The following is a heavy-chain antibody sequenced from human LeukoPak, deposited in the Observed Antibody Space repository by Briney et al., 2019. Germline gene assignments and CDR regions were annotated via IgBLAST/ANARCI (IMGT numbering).Heavy chain of an antibody. CDR2: INQDGGTT. CDR3: TKDRQGPNQYHMDV. J-gene: IGHJ6*03. CDR1: GFTFSSLW. V-gene: IGHV3-7*01. Sequence: GGSLRLSCAASGFTFSSLWMSWVRQAPGSGPEWVANINQDGGTTYYVASVKGRFTISRDNAKNSLSLQMSSLRAEDTAVYYCTKDRQGPNQYHMDVWGKGTTVTVSS.